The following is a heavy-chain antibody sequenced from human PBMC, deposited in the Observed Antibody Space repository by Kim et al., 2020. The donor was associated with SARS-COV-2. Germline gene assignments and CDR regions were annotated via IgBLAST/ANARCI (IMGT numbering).Heavy chain of an antibody. D-gene: IGHD5-12*01. CDR2: MSGSSASAT. Sequence: GGSLRLSCAASGFNFGVYGMMWVRQPPGKGLEWVSYMSGSSASATSYADSVKGRITISRDNAKNSLYLQMNSLRVEDTAVYYCPRRGAVATIFGAFDIWG. CDR1: GFNFGVYG. J-gene: IGHJ3*02. CDR3: PRRGAVATIFGAFDI. V-gene: IGHV3-48*04.